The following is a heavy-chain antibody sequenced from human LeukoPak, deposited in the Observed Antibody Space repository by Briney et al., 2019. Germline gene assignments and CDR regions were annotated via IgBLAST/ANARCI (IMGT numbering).Heavy chain of an antibody. J-gene: IGHJ3*02. CDR1: GFGLDGYT. V-gene: IGHV3-43*01. CDR3: ARAESYYYDSSGYSAFDI. CDR2: INWNGDET. D-gene: IGHD3-22*01. Sequence: GGSLRLSCAASGFGLDGYTMHWVRQFPGKGLEWVSLINWNGDETYYSDSVKGRFTISRDNSKNSLYLQMNSLRIEDTGLYYCARAESYYYDSSGYSAFDIWGQGTMVTVSS.